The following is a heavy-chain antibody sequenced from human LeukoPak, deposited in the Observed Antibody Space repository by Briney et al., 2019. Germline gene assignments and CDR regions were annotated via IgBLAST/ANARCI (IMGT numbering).Heavy chain of an antibody. CDR2: ISSSSSYI. J-gene: IGHJ4*02. D-gene: IGHD1-26*01. V-gene: IGHV3-21*01. Sequence: PGGSLRLSCAASGFTFSSYSMNWVRQAPGKGLEWVSSISSSSSYIYYADSVKGRFTISRDSAKNSLYLQMNSLRAEDTAVYYCARALGSYTAFDYWGQGTLVTVSS. CDR1: GFTFSSYS. CDR3: ARALGSYTAFDY.